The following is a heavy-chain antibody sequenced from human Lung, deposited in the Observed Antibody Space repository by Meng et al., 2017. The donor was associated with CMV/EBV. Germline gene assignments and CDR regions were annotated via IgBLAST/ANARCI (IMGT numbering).Heavy chain of an antibody. CDR2: IYWNGDE. Sequence: SGPTLAXPTQTLTLTCSFLGWSLTTRGGGVGWIRQPPGKAREWLALIYWNGDERYSPSLKNRVTITKDSSGSRVGLTMTNLDPAVTGWYFCAPPPRHYSPGIYYVPFDYWGQEXVVTVSS. J-gene: IGHJ4*02. CDR1: GWSLTTRGGG. V-gene: IGHV2-5*01. D-gene: IGHD3-10*02. CDR3: APPPRHYSPGIYYVPFDY.